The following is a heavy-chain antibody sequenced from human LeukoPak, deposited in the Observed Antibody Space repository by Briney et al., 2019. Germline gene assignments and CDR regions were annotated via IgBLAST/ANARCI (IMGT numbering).Heavy chain of an antibody. J-gene: IGHJ4*02. CDR3: TRIGYSSSSCVF. V-gene: IGHV3-7*05. CDR2: IKQDGSVE. CDR1: GFTFSSYW. Sequence: GGSLRLSCAASGFTFSSYWMSWVRQAPGKGLEWVANIKQDGSVEYYVVSVKGRLTISRDNAKESLYLQMNSLRAEDTAVYYCTRIGYSSSSCVFWGQGTLVSVSS. D-gene: IGHD6-6*01.